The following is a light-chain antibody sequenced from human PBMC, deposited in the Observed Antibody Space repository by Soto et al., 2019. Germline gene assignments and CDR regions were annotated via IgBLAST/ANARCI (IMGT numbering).Light chain of an antibody. CDR1: QDITNN. CDR3: QQCDNLAFT. Sequence: DIQMTQSPTSLSASVGDRVTISCQASQDITNNLNWYQQKPGKAPKLLIYDASNLKTGVPSRFSGSGSETDFTFTISSLQPEDIATYYCQQCDNLAFTVGPGTKVDIK. CDR2: DAS. J-gene: IGKJ3*01. V-gene: IGKV1-33*01.